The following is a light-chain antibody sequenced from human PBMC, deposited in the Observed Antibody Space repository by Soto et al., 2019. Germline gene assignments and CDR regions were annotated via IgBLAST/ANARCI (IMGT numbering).Light chain of an antibody. CDR2: DVS. Sequence: QSVLTQPASVPGSPGQSITISCTGTSSDVGGYNYVSWYQQHPGRAPKLMIYDVSNRPSGVSNRFSGSKSGNTASLTISGLQAEDEADYYCSSYTSTRFPVVFGGGTKLTVL. CDR3: SSYTSTRFPVV. J-gene: IGLJ3*02. V-gene: IGLV2-14*03. CDR1: SSDVGGYNY.